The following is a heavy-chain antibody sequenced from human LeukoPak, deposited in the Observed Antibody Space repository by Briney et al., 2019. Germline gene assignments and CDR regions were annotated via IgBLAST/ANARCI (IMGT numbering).Heavy chain of an antibody. CDR3: ARAHTKYDYFDY. J-gene: IGHJ4*02. V-gene: IGHV3-30-3*01. Sequence: GGSLRLSCAASGFTFSSYAMHWVRQAPGKGLEWVAVISYDGSNKYYADSVKGRFTISRDNSKNTLYLQMNSLRAEDTAVYYCARAHTKYDYFDYWGQGTLVTVSS. CDR1: GFTFSSYA. CDR2: ISYDGSNK. D-gene: IGHD2-8*01.